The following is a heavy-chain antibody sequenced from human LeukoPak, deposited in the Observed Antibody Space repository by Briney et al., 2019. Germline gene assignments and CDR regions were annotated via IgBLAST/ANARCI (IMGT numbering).Heavy chain of an antibody. CDR3: ARWEYGSGSYYRRWFDP. V-gene: IGHV3-11*06. Sequence: GGSLRLSCAASGFTFSDFYMSWIRQAPGKGLEWVSYISSRSGYTNYAGSVKGRFTISRDNAKKSLYLQMNSLRAEDTAVYYCARWEYGSGSYYRRWFDPWGQGTLVTVSS. CDR1: GFTFSDFY. J-gene: IGHJ5*02. D-gene: IGHD3-10*01. CDR2: ISSRSGYT.